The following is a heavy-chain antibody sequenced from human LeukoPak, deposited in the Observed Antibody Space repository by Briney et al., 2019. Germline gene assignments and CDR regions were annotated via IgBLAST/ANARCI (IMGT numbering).Heavy chain of an antibody. J-gene: IGHJ6*03. CDR2: IYYSGGT. CDR1: GGSISSYY. D-gene: IGHD3-16*01. Sequence: SETLSLTCTVSGGSISSYYWSWIRQPPGKGLEWIGYIYYSGGTNYNPSLKSRVTISVDTSKNQFSLKLSSVTAADTAVYYCARDLLGGYYYYMDVWGKGTTVTVSS. CDR3: ARDLLGGYYYYMDV. V-gene: IGHV4-59*01.